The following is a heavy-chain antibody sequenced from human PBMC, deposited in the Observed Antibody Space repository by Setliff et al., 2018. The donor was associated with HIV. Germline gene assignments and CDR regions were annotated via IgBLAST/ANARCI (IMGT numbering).Heavy chain of an antibody. CDR3: ARAPGYYDSWSGFRNYYMDV. Sequence: ASVKVSCKASGYTFTGHDLHWVRQATGQGLEWMGWMNPVRGATGIAQRFQGRVTMTRDNSISTAYMQLSGLTSEDTAVYYCARAPGYYDSWSGFRNYYMDVWGQGTGVTVSS. CDR2: MNPVRGAT. CDR1: GYTFTGHD. D-gene: IGHD3-3*01. V-gene: IGHV1-8*02. J-gene: IGHJ6*03.